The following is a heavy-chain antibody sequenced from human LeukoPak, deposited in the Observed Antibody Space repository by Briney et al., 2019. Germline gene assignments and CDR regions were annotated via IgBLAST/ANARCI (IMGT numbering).Heavy chain of an antibody. V-gene: IGHV3-30*02. J-gene: IGHJ4*02. CDR3: AKDLGYSYGFDY. Sequence: PGGSLRLSCAASGFTFSSYGMHWVRQAPGKGLEWVAFIRYDGSNKYYADSVKGRFTISGDNSKNTLYLQMNSLRAEDTAVYYCAKDLGYSYGFDYWGQGTLVTVSS. D-gene: IGHD5-18*01. CDR1: GFTFSSYG. CDR2: IRYDGSNK.